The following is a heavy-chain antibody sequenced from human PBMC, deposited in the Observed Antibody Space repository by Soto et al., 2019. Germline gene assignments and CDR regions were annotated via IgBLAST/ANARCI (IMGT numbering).Heavy chain of an antibody. V-gene: IGHV6-1*01. J-gene: IGHJ5*02. Sequence: RSQTLSLTCAISGDSVSSNTASWSWIRQSPSRGLEWLGRTYFRSKWYNDYAVSVKSRIIINPDTSNNQFSLQLNSVTPEDTAVYFCAKGDNLGPKTGYAFDPWGQGIMVTVSS. D-gene: IGHD5-12*01. CDR2: TYFRSKWYN. CDR1: GDSVSSNTAS. CDR3: AKGDNLGPKTGYAFDP.